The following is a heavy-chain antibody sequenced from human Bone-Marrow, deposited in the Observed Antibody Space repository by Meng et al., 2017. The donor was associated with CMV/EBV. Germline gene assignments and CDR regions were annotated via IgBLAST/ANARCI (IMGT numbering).Heavy chain of an antibody. D-gene: IGHD1-1*01. CDR2: IIPIFGTA. Sequence: SVKVSCKASGYTFTSYAISWVRQAPGQGLEWMGGIIPIFGTANYAQKFQGRVTITTDESTSTAYMELSSLRSEDTAVYYCARDSPLNWNDLGTAFDIWGQGTMVTVSS. CDR1: GYTFTSYA. CDR3: ARDSPLNWNDLGTAFDI. J-gene: IGHJ3*02. V-gene: IGHV1-69*05.